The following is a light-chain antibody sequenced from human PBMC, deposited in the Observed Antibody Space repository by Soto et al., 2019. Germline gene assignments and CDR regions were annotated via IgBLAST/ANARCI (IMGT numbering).Light chain of an antibody. V-gene: IGLV2-8*01. Sequence: QSVLTQPPSASGSLGQSVTISCTGTSSDVGGYKYVSWYQQHPGKAPKLIIYEVSERPSGVPDRFSGSKSGNAASLTVSGLQIDDEADYYCSSYAGSDNLGVFGGGTKVTVL. J-gene: IGLJ2*01. CDR1: SSDVGGYKY. CDR2: EVS. CDR3: SSYAGSDNLGV.